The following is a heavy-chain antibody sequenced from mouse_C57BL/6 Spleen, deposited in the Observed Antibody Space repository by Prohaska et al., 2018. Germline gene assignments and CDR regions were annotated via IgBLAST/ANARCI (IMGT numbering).Heavy chain of an antibody. CDR1: GFTFSNSW. J-gene: IGHJ2*01. CDR2: IRLKSDKDAT. V-gene: IGHV6-3*01. D-gene: IGHD1-1*01. Sequence: EVKLEESGGGLVHPGGSMQLSCVASGFTFSNSWMIWVRQSTVTAHEWAAHIRLKSDKDATHYAESVKGRFTISMDDSKSIVYLQMNSLRAEDTGIYYCTGPGSSLGDWGQGTTLTVSS. CDR3: TGPGSSLGD.